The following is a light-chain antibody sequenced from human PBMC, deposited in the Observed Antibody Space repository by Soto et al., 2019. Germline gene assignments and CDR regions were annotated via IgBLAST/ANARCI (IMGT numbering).Light chain of an antibody. J-gene: IGKJ5*01. CDR1: QTLLHSNGYNY. V-gene: IGKV2-28*01. CDR2: LGS. Sequence: DIVMTQSPLSLPVTPGEPASTSCRSSQTLLHSNGYNYLDWYLQKPGQSPQLLIYLGSNRSSGVPDRFTGSGSGTDFTLKISTVEAEDVGVYYCMQALQTPWTFGQGPRLEIK. CDR3: MQALQTPWT.